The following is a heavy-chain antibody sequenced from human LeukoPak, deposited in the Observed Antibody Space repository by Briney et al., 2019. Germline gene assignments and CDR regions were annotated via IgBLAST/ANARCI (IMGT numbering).Heavy chain of an antibody. CDR3: ASGSLYTFDS. Sequence: GASVTVSCKASGYTFTSYDINWVRQATGQGLEWMGWMNPNSGKTGYAQKFQATFTMPRTPSITTPYLELSSLRSEDPAVYYCASGSLYTFDSWGQGTRVTAPS. D-gene: IGHD3-16*01. CDR1: GYTFTSYD. CDR2: MNPNSGKT. V-gene: IGHV1-8*01. J-gene: IGHJ4*02.